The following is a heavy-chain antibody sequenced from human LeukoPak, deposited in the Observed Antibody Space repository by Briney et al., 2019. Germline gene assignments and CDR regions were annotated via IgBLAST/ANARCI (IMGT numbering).Heavy chain of an antibody. V-gene: IGHV3-23*01. CDR1: GFTFSSYA. CDR2: IRASGSDT. J-gene: IGHJ1*01. D-gene: IGHD3-22*01. CDR3: AAQAPYYYDSSGLLGYFQH. Sequence: PGGSLRLSCAASGFTFSSYALSWVRQAPGKGLESVSGIRASGSDTWYADSVKGRFTISRDNSKNTLYLQMNSLRAEDTAVYYCAAQAPYYYDSSGLLGYFQHWGQGTLVTVSS.